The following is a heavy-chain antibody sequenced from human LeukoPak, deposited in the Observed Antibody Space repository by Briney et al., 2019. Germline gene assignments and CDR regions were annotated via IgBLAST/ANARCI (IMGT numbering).Heavy chain of an antibody. CDR2: ISGSGGST. D-gene: IGHD6-19*01. CDR1: GFTFTAYS. J-gene: IGHJ4*02. CDR3: AKDLYSSGWYPLDY. Sequence: GGSLRLSCVASGFTFTAYSMNWVRLAPGKGLEWVSAISGSGGSTYYADSVKGRFTISRDNSKNTLYLQMNSLRAEDTAVYYCAKDLYSSGWYPLDYWGQGTLVTVSS. V-gene: IGHV3-23*01.